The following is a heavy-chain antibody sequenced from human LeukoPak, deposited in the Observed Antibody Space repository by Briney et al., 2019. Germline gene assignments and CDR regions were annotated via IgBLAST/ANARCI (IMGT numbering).Heavy chain of an antibody. D-gene: IGHD2-2*01. CDR3: ARAAIVVVPAAMSVWFDP. CDR2: IYYSGST. V-gene: IGHV4-59*01. CDR1: GGSISSYY. J-gene: IGHJ5*02. Sequence: SETLSLTCTVSGGSISSYYWSWIRQPPGKGLEWIGYIYYSGSTNYNPSLKSRVTISVDTSKNQFSLKLSSVTAADTAVYYCARAAIVVVPAAMSVWFDPWGREPWSPSPQ.